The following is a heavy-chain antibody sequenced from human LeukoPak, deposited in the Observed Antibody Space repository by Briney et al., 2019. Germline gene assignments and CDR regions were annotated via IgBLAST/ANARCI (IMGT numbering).Heavy chain of an antibody. CDR2: INHSGST. Sequence: SETLSLTCTVSGYSISSGYYWGWIRQPPGKGLEWIGSINHSGSTYYNPSLKSRVTISVDTSKNQFSLKLSSVTAADTAVYYCARDYYDSSGPYYFDYWGQGTLVTVSS. CDR1: GYSISSGYY. D-gene: IGHD3-22*01. V-gene: IGHV4-38-2*02. J-gene: IGHJ4*02. CDR3: ARDYYDSSGPYYFDY.